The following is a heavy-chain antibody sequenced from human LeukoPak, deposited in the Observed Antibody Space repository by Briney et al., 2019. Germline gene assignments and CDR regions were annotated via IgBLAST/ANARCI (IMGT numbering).Heavy chain of an antibody. Sequence: SETLSLTCAVYGGSFRGYYWSWIRQPPGKGLEWIGEINHSGSTNYNPSLKSRVTISVHTSKNQFSLKLSSVTAAATAVYYCARDVSSHGSGRCGMDVWGKGTTVTVSS. J-gene: IGHJ6*04. CDR3: ARDVSSHGSGRCGMDV. V-gene: IGHV4-34*01. CDR1: GGSFRGYY. CDR2: INHSGST. D-gene: IGHD3-10*01.